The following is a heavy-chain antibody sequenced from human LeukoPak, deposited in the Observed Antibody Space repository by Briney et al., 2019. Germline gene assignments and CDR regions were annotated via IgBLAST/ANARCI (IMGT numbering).Heavy chain of an antibody. D-gene: IGHD3-9*01. J-gene: IGHJ4*02. Sequence: GGSLRLSCATSGFTFSSYGMHWVRQAPGKGLEAVAFIRHDGSNKYYADSVKGRFTISRDNSKNTLYLQMNSLRAEDTAVYYCAKDHYDILTGYKRGFHFDYWGQGTLVTVSS. V-gene: IGHV3-30*02. CDR1: GFTFSSYG. CDR3: AKDHYDILTGYKRGFHFDY. CDR2: IRHDGSNK.